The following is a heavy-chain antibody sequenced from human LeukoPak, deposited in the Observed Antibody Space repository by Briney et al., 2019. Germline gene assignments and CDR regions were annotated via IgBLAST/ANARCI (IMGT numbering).Heavy chain of an antibody. J-gene: IGHJ4*02. V-gene: IGHV5-51*01. CDR3: ARLYDIHCGGDCYTLDY. CDR2: IYPGDSDT. Sequence: NPGESLKISCKGSGYSFTSYWIGWVRQMPGKGLEWMGIIYPGDSDTRYSPSFQGQVTISADKSISTAYLQWSSLKASDTAMYYCARLYDIHCGGDCYTLDYWGQGTLVTVSS. D-gene: IGHD2-21*02. CDR1: GYSFTSYW.